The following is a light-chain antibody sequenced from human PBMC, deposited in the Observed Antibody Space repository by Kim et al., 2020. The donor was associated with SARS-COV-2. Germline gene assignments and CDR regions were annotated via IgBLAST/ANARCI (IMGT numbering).Light chain of an antibody. J-gene: IGKJ4*01. V-gene: IGKV3D-15*01. CDR2: GGS. CDR3: QQYSHWPLT. CDR1: QSIISN. Sequence: APGERATRACRASQSIISNYLAWYQHKPGQAPRLLIHGGSTRATGIPARCSGSGSGTEFTLTISSLQSEDFAVYYCQQYSHWPLTFGGGTKVDIK.